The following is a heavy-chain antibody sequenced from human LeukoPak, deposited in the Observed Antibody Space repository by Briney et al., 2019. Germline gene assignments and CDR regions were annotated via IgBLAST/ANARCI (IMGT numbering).Heavy chain of an antibody. CDR1: GGSFSGYY. J-gene: IGHJ4*02. CDR3: ARGTYYYDSSGYYKKAYFDY. CDR2: INHSGST. V-gene: IGHV4-34*01. D-gene: IGHD3-22*01. Sequence: PSETLSLTCAVYGGSFSGYYWSWIRQPPGKGLEWIGEINHSGSTNYNPSLKSRVTISVDTSKNQFSLKLSSVTAADTAVYYCARGTYYYDSSGYYKKAYFDYWGQGTLVTVSS.